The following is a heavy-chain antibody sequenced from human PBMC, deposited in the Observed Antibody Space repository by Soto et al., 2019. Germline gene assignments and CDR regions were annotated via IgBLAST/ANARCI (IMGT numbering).Heavy chain of an antibody. Sequence: GESLKISCKGSGYSFTSYWISWVRQMPGKGLEWMGRIDPSDSYTNYSPSFQGHVTISADKSISTAYLQWSSLKASDTAMYYCARGPGVTGTTDYGMDVWGQGTTVTVSS. J-gene: IGHJ6*02. CDR1: GYSFTSYW. CDR2: IDPSDSYT. CDR3: ARGPGVTGTTDYGMDV. D-gene: IGHD1-7*01. V-gene: IGHV5-10-1*01.